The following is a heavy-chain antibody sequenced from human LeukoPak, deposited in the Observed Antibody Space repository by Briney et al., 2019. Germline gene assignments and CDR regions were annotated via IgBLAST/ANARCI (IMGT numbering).Heavy chain of an antibody. CDR3: ARSLSARLRCFDL. Sequence: SETLSLTCSVSGVSINSGGYYWSWIRQHPGQGLEWIGYVYYSGTTYYNPSLKSRVSISVDTSTKQFSLKQKSVTAADTAVYYCARSLSARLRCFDLWGRGTLVSVSS. V-gene: IGHV4-31*03. D-gene: IGHD6-6*01. CDR1: GVSINSGGYY. J-gene: IGHJ2*01. CDR2: VYYSGTT.